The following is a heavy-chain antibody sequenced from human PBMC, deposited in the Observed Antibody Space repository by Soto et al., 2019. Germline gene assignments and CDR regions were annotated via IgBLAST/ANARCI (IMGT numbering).Heavy chain of an antibody. Sequence: PGGSMRLSCAASGFTVSISYMSWVRQAPGKGLEWVSVVYDDGRTSFADSVKGRLIISRDNPKNTLYLQMNSLRAEDTAVYYCARGRLTGKNNWFDPWGQGVLVTVSS. V-gene: IGHV3-53*01. J-gene: IGHJ5*02. D-gene: IGHD3-9*01. CDR2: VYDDGRT. CDR3: ARGRLTGKNNWFDP. CDR1: GFTVSISY.